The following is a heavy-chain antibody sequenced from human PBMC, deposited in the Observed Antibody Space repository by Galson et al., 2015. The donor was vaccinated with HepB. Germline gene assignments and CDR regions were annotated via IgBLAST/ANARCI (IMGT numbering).Heavy chain of an antibody. Sequence: SLRLSCAASGFTFSSYSMNWVRQAPGKGLEWVSSISSSSSYIYYADSVKGRFTISRDNAKNSLYLQMNSLRAEDTAVYYCARDGQANYYGSGSYTSWGQGTLVTVSS. V-gene: IGHV3-21*01. D-gene: IGHD3-10*01. CDR3: ARDGQANYYGSGSYTS. J-gene: IGHJ4*02. CDR1: GFTFSSYS. CDR2: ISSSSSYI.